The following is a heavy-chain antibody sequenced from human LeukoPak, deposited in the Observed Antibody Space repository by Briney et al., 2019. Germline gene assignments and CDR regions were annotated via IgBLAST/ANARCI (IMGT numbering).Heavy chain of an antibody. D-gene: IGHD3-22*01. CDR3: AKDTRPTYYYDSSGHDAFDI. CDR1: GFTFSSYA. V-gene: IGHV3-23*01. Sequence: GGSLRLSCAASGFTFSSYAMSWVRQAPGKGLEWVSAISGSGGSTYYADSVKGRFTISRDNSKNTLYLQMNSLRAEDTAVYYCAKDTRPTYYYDSSGHDAFDIWGQGTMVTVSS. CDR2: ISGSGGST. J-gene: IGHJ3*02.